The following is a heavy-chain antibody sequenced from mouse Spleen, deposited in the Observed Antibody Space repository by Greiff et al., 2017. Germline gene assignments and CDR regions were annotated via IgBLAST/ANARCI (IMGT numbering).Heavy chain of an antibody. D-gene: IGHD2-3*01. Sequence: EVKLMESGGGLVKPGGSLKLSCAASGFTFSSYTMSWVRQTPAKRLEWVATISSGGGNTYYPDSVKGRFTISRDNARNTLYLQMSSLRSEDTAMYYCARHWVYDGFIYAMDYWGQGTSVTVSS. J-gene: IGHJ4*01. V-gene: IGHV5-9*04. CDR1: GFTFSSYT. CDR3: ARHWVYDGFIYAMDY. CDR2: ISSGGGNT.